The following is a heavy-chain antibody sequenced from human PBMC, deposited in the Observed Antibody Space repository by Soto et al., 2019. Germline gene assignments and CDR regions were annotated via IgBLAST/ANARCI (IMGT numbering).Heavy chain of an antibody. CDR1: GGTFSSYA. D-gene: IGHD2-21*02. J-gene: IGHJ6*02. CDR3: ARGEANRCGGDCYYYYGMDV. V-gene: IGHV1-69*13. Sequence: ASVKVSCKASGGTFSSYAISWVRQAPGQGLEWMGGIIPIFGTANYAQKFQGRVTITADESTSTAYMELSSLRSEDTAVYYCARGEANRCGGDCYYYYGMDVWGQGTTVTVSS. CDR2: IIPIFGTA.